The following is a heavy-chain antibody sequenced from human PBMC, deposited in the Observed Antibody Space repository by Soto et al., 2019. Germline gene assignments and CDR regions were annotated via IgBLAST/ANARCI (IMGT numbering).Heavy chain of an antibody. CDR2: ISYSGST. J-gene: IGHJ4*02. V-gene: IGHV4-61*01. CDR1: GASVSSGTYY. Sequence: QVQLQESGPGLVKPSETLSLTCTVSGASVSSGTYYWSWIRQPPGKGLEWIGYISYSGSTNYNPSLKSRVTMSVDTSKNQFSLKLSSVTAADTAVYYCGRARSAYSRGVGYWGQGSLVTVSS. CDR3: GRARSAYSRGVGY. D-gene: IGHD3-3*01.